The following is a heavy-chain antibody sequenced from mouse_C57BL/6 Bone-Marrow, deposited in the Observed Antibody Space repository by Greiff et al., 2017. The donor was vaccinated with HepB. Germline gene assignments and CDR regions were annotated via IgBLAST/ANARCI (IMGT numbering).Heavy chain of an antibody. J-gene: IGHJ2*01. D-gene: IGHD2-1*01. CDR3: TFYGNYPYFDY. Sequence: EVQLQQSGAELVRPGASVKLSCTASGFNIKDDYMHWVKQRPEQGLEWIGWIDPENGDTEYASKVQGKATITADTSANTAYLQLSSLTSEDTAVYYCTFYGNYPYFDYWGQGTTLTVSS. V-gene: IGHV14-4*01. CDR2: IDPENGDT. CDR1: GFNIKDDY.